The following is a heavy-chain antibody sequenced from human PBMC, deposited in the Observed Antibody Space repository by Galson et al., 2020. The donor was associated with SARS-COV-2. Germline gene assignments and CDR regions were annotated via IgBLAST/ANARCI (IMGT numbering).Heavy chain of an antibody. Sequence: ASETLSLTCNVSGGSISSTIHYWGSIRQPPGRGLERIGTIFYGGNTYYNPSLRDRVAISVDASKNQFSLQLSSMTAADTAVYYCARITEYSSSWNFHYCGMDVWGQGTTVTVSS. V-gene: IGHV4-39*07. CDR3: ARITEYSSSWNFHYCGMDV. CDR2: IFYGGNT. CDR1: GGSISSTIHY. D-gene: IGHD6-13*01. J-gene: IGHJ6*02.